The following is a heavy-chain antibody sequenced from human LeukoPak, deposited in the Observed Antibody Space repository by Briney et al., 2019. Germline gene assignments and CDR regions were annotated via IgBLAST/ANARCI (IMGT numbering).Heavy chain of an antibody. CDR3: ARRWIQLWNDAFDI. Sequence: GWSMSLCCAAAGFSITSYAMSWRHQAPEKGLELVTVISGSGDSTYYADSVNGRFTIFRDNSKSTIYLQMNSLRAEDTAVYYCARRWIQLWNDAFDIWGQGTMVTVSS. CDR2: ISGSGDST. CDR1: GFSITSYA. V-gene: IGHV3-23*01. J-gene: IGHJ3*02. D-gene: IGHD5-18*01.